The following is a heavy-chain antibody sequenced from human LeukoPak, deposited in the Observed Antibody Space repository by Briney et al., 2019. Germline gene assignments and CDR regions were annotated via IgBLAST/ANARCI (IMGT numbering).Heavy chain of an antibody. D-gene: IGHD3-3*01. CDR2: ISGSGGST. CDR1: GCTFSSYA. V-gene: IGHV3-23*01. Sequence: GGSLRLSCATSGCTFSSYAMSWVRQAPGKGLEWVSAISGSGGSTYYADSVKGRFTISRDNSKNTLYLQMNSLRAEDTAVYYCASYDFWSGYRDWFDPWGQGTLVTVSS. CDR3: ASYDFWSGYRDWFDP. J-gene: IGHJ5*02.